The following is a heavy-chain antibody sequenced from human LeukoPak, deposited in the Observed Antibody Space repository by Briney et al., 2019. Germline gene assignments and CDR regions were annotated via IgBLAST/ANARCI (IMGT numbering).Heavy chain of an antibody. CDR1: GASLNNYY. D-gene: IGHD4-17*01. J-gene: IGHJ5*02. CDR3: AMQVGIYGDYNNWFDP. CDR2: VDHSGNT. Sequence: SETLSLTCTVSGASLNNYYWNWVRQPPGKELEWIGNVDHSGNTRHNPSLKSRVTISLDISKNHFSLRLSSVTAADTAAYYCAMQVGIYGDYNNWFDPWGQGARVTVSS. V-gene: IGHV4-59*08.